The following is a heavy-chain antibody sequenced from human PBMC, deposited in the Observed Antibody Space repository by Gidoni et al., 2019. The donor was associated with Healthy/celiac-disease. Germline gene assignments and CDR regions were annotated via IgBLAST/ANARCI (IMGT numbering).Heavy chain of an antibody. V-gene: IGHV3-30*18. Sequence: QVQLVESGGGVVQPGRSLRPSCAPSGLTFSSYGMHWVRQAPGKGLEWVAVISYDGSNKYYADSVKGRFTISRDNSKNTLYLQMNSLRAEDTAVYYCAKDLIAAAGTMDVWGKGTTVTVSS. D-gene: IGHD6-13*01. CDR1: GLTFSSYG. CDR3: AKDLIAAAGTMDV. J-gene: IGHJ6*03. CDR2: ISYDGSNK.